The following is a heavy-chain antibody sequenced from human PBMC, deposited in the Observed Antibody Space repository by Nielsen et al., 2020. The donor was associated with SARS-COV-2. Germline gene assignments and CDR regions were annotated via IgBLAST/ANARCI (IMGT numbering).Heavy chain of an antibody. D-gene: IGHD5-18*01. V-gene: IGHV3-49*03. CDR3: TRVNEVDTAKGWFDP. Sequence: GGSLRLSCTASGFTFGDYAMSWFRQAPGKGLEWVGFIRSQAYGGTTEYAASVKGRCTISRDDSKSIAYLQMNSLKTEDTAVYYCTRVNEVDTAKGWFDPWGQGTLVTVSS. J-gene: IGHJ5*02. CDR2: IRSQAYGGTT. CDR1: GFTFGDYA.